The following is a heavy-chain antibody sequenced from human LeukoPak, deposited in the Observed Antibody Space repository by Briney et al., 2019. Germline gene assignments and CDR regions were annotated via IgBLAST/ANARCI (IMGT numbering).Heavy chain of an antibody. CDR2: ITPNTGDT. CDR3: ARSRNYYRVYFDN. J-gene: IGHJ4*02. D-gene: IGHD3-10*01. CDR1: GYTSSSFY. V-gene: IGHV1-46*01. Sequence: GASVKVSCKASGYTSSSFYLHWVRQAPGQGLEWMGIITPNTGDTTYAPKFQDRLIMTRDRSTSTVYMELHSLRSEVTAVYYCARSRNYYRVYFDNWGQGTLVPVSS.